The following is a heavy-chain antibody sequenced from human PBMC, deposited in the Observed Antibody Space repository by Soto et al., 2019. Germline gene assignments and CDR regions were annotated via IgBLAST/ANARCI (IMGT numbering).Heavy chain of an antibody. CDR2: INHSGST. J-gene: IGHJ5*02. CDR1: GGSFSGYY. V-gene: IGHV4-34*01. D-gene: IGHD1-20*01. CDR3: ARGGITGTTGRWFDP. Sequence: PSETLSLTCAVYGGSFSGYYWSWIRQPPGKGLEWIGEINHSGSTNYNPSLKSRVTISVDTSKNQFSLKLSSVTAADTAVYYCARGGITGTTGRWFDPWGKGNLVTVSS.